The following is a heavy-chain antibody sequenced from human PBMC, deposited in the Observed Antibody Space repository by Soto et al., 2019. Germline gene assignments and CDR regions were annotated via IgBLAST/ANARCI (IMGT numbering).Heavy chain of an antibody. CDR2: IIPMLRMA. Sequence: QVQLVQSGAEVKKPGSSVKVSCSASAGTLDSYTISWVRQVPGQGLEWMGRIIPMLRMANFAQNFQGRVTMNADESTSTAYMVLSSLRSEDTAVYFCATNYGSGSTHFDHWGQGTPVTVTS. J-gene: IGHJ4*02. CDR3: ATNYGSGSTHFDH. CDR1: AGTLDSYT. D-gene: IGHD3-10*01. V-gene: IGHV1-69*02.